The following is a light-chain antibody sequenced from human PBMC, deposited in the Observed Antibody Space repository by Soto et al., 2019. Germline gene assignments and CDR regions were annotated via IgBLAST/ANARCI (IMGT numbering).Light chain of an antibody. J-gene: IGLJ1*01. V-gene: IGLV2-14*01. CDR1: ISDIGLYNY. CDR3: ASFRSGTTLV. Sequence: QSALTQPAAVSGSPGQSITISCTGTISDIGLYNYVSWYQQHPGKAPKLVIYEVSNRPSGVSDRFSGSKSDNTASLTISGLQAEDEANYFCASFRSGTTLVFGSGTKVTVL. CDR2: EVS.